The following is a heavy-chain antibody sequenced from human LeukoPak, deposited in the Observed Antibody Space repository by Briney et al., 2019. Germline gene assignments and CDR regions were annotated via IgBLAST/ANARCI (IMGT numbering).Heavy chain of an antibody. D-gene: IGHD3-22*01. V-gene: IGHV4-4*09. CDR2: IYTSGST. J-gene: IGHJ4*02. Sequence: SETLSLTCTVSGGSISSYYWSWIRQPPGKGLEWIGYIYTSGSTNYNPSLKSRVTISVDTSMNQFSLKLSSVTAADTAVYYCARSSGYYYSWGQGTLVTVSS. CDR3: ARSSGYYYS. CDR1: GGSISSYY.